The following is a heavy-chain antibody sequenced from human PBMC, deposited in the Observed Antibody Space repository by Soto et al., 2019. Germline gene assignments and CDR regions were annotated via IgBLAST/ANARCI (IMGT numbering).Heavy chain of an antibody. CDR1: PSCISSYY. V-gene: IGHV4-4*07. CDR2: VYSSGTT. J-gene: IGHJ4*02. CDR3: ARDISSYAYGEGY. Sequence: SVTLSLTCTVSPSCISSYYWNWIRQPPGKGLEWIWRVYSSGTTDYNPSLYSRGTISVETFKNKFSLKLSSVIGADPAVYYCARDISSYAYGEGYWGQGLLVTVSS. D-gene: IGHD3-10*01.